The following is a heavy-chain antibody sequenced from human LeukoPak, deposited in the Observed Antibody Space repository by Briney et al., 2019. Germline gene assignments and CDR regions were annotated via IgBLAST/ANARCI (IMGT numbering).Heavy chain of an antibody. D-gene: IGHD6-13*01. CDR3: ARDQQLVFDY. CDR2: IWYDGSDK. J-gene: IGHJ4*02. V-gene: IGHV3-33*01. Sequence: PGGSLILSCAASGFTFSSFGMHWVRQAPGKGLEWVAVIWYDGSDKYYADSVKGRFTISRDNSKNTLILQMNSLRAEDTAVYYCARDQQLVFDYWGQGSLVTVSS. CDR1: GFTFSSFG.